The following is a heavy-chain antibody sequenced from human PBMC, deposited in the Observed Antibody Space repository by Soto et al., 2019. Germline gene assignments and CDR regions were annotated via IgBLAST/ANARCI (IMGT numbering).Heavy chain of an antibody. Sequence: QVHPVQSGAAVKKPGASVKVSCQGSGYAFTTYGITWVRQAPGQGLEWMGWISAHNGNTNYAQKLQGIVTVTRDTSTSTAYMELRSLRYDGMAVYYCARGRYGGFWGQGALVSVSS. CDR2: ISAHNGNT. CDR3: ARGRYGGF. V-gene: IGHV1-18*03. CDR1: GYAFTTYG. J-gene: IGHJ4*02. D-gene: IGHD3-10*01.